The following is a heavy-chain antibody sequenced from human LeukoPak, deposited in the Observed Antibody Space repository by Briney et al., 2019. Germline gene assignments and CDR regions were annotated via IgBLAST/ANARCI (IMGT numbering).Heavy chain of an antibody. Sequence: LSGRSLRLSCAASGFTFSSYGMHWVRQAPGKGLEWLAVIWYDGSNKYYADSVKGRFTISRDNSKNTLYLQMNSLRAEDTAVYYCARGEYYYDSSGYYTLDYWGQGTLVTVSS. D-gene: IGHD3-22*01. CDR1: GFTFSSYG. CDR2: IWYDGSNK. CDR3: ARGEYYYDSSGYYTLDY. V-gene: IGHV3-33*01. J-gene: IGHJ4*02.